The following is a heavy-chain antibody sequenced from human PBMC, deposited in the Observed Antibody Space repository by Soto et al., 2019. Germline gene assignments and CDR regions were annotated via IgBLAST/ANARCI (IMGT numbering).Heavy chain of an antibody. J-gene: IGHJ4*02. V-gene: IGHV3-74*01. D-gene: IGHD4-17*01. CDR3: ALSHTVTTDY. Sequence: GSLRLSCAASGLTFSSYWMHWVRQAPGRGLVWVSRINSAGSSTSYADSVKGRFTISRDNAKNTLYLQMNSLRAEDTAVYYCALSHTVTTDYWGQGTLVTVSS. CDR2: INSAGSST. CDR1: GLTFSSYW.